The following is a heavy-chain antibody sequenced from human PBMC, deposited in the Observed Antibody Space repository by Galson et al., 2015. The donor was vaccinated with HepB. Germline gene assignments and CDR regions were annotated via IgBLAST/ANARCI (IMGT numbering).Heavy chain of an antibody. CDR1: GFTFSSYA. CDR3: AKVKRSTSTELLLIDY. Sequence: SLRLSCAASGFTFSSYAMSWVRQAPGKGLEWVSAISGSGGSTYYADSVKGRFTISRDNSKNTLYLQMNSLRAEDTAVYYCAKVKRSTSTELLLIDYWGQGTLVTVSS. J-gene: IGHJ4*02. CDR2: ISGSGGST. V-gene: IGHV3-23*01. D-gene: IGHD1-26*01.